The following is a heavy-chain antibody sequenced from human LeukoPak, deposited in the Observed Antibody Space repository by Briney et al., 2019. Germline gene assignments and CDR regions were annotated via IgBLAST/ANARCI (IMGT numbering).Heavy chain of an antibody. Sequence: GGSLRLSCAASGFTFSSYAMHWVRQAPGKRLEWVAVISYDGSNKYYADSVKGRFTISRDNSKNTLYLQMNSLRAEDTAVYYCATLYCSDGSCYPSWNQYDYWGQGTLVTVPS. CDR2: ISYDGSNK. J-gene: IGHJ4*02. D-gene: IGHD2-15*01. CDR3: ATLYCSDGSCYPSWNQYDY. CDR1: GFTFSSYA. V-gene: IGHV3-30*04.